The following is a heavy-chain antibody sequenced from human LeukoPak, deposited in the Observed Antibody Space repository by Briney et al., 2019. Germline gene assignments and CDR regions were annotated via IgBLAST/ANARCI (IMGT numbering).Heavy chain of an antibody. CDR2: IYYSGST. Sequence: SETLSLTCTVSGGSISSYYWSWIRQPPGKGLEWIGYIYYSGSTNYNPSLKSRVTISVDTSKNQFSLKLSSVTAADTAVYYCARARELPFDYWGQGTLVTVSS. CDR3: ARARELPFDY. D-gene: IGHD1-26*01. J-gene: IGHJ4*02. CDR1: GGSISSYY. V-gene: IGHV4-59*12.